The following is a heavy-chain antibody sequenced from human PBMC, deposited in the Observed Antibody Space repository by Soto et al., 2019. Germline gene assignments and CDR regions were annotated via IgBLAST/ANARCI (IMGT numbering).Heavy chain of an antibody. D-gene: IGHD1-1*01. CDR2: IDPSDSYT. Sequence: ESLKLSCKGSGYSFTSYWISWVRQMPGKGMEWMGRIDPSDSYTNYSPSFQGHVTISADKSISTAYLQWSSLKASDTAMYYCWKQGDNYYNGRQAGRKGPPITV. J-gene: IGHJ6*02. CDR1: GYSFTSYW. CDR3: WKQGDNYYNGRQA. V-gene: IGHV5-10-1*01.